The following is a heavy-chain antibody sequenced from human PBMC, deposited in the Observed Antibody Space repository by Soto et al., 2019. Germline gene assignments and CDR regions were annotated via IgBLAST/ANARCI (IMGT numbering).Heavy chain of an antibody. CDR3: VKLMFDHDSSGFSGDY. Sequence: QVQLVESGGGVVQPGGSLRLSCAGSGFNFNNYGMYWVRQAPGKGLEWVAFISFQGTNDYYAEAVKGQFTISKDYSKKTLFLQMNSLRADDTAMYYCVKLMFDHDSSGFSGDYWGQGTLVTVS. D-gene: IGHD3-22*01. V-gene: IGHV3-30*18. CDR2: ISFQGTND. J-gene: IGHJ4*02. CDR1: GFNFNNYG.